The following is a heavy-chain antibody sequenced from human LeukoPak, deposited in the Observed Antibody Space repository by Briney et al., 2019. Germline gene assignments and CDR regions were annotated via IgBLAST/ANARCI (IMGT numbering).Heavy chain of an antibody. D-gene: IGHD6-19*01. CDR2: IKQDVSEK. V-gene: IGHV3-7*05. CDR3: AGRSGWARYFDS. J-gene: IGHJ4*02. Sequence: GGSLRLSCVASGDYLRSWVLQAPGKGLEWVANIKQDVSEKYYVNSVKGRFTISRDNAKNSLYLQMNSLRAEDTAVYYCAGRSGWARYFDSWGQGTLVTVSS. CDR1: GDYL.